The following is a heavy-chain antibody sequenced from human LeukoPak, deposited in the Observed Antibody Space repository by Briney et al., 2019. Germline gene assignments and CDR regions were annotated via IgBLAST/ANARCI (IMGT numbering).Heavy chain of an antibody. CDR1: GGSISSYY. D-gene: IGHD3-10*01. Sequence: SETLSLTCTVSGGSISSYYWSWIRQPPGKGLEWIGYIYYSGSTNYNPSLKSRVTMSVDTSKNQFSLKVNSVTAADTAVYYCARGLGSVTDYWGQGTLVTVSS. CDR3: ARGLGSVTDY. CDR2: IYYSGST. V-gene: IGHV4-59*12. J-gene: IGHJ4*02.